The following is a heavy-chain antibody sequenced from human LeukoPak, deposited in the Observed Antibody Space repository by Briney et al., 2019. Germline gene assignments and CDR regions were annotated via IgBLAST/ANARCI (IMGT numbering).Heavy chain of an antibody. Sequence: SVKVSCKASGGTFISYAISWVRQAPGQGLEWMGGIIPIFGTANYAQKFQARVTITADESTSTAYMELSSLRSEDTAVYYCARSSHSWFDPWGQGTLVTVSS. CDR1: GGTFISYA. CDR2: IIPIFGTA. J-gene: IGHJ5*02. V-gene: IGHV1-69*13. CDR3: ARSSHSWFDP. D-gene: IGHD5/OR15-5a*01.